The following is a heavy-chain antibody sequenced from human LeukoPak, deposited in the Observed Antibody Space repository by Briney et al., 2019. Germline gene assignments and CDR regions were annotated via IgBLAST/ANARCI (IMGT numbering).Heavy chain of an antibody. CDR1: GGSISNYY. Sequence: SETLSLTCTDSGGSISNYYWTWIRQSPGTGLEWIGYIYHSGSTNYNPSLKSRVTISVDTSKNQFSLKLNSVTAADTAMYYGMDVWGHGTTVTVSS. V-gene: IGHV4-59*01. CDR2: IYHSGST. J-gene: IGHJ6*02. CDR3: MDV.